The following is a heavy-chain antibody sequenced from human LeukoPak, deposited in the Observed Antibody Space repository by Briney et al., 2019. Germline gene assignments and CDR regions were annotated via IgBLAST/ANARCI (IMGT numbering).Heavy chain of an antibody. D-gene: IGHD1-26*01. V-gene: IGHV4-4*07. CDR1: GASISRYY. J-gene: IGHJ4*02. Sequence: SETLSLTCSVSGASISRYYWSWIRQSPGKGLEWFGGIYPSGSANYNPSLQRRVTMSIDTSKNQISLKFSSVTAADTAIYYCSTDREVGRLAPAPTGDYWGQGTLVTVSS. CDR3: STDREVGRLAPAPTGDY. CDR2: IYPSGSA.